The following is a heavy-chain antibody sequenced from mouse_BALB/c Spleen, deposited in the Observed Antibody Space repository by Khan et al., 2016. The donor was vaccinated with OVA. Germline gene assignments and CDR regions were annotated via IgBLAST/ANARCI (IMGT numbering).Heavy chain of an antibody. CDR1: GYAFTDYL. CDR2: INPGSGDI. V-gene: IGHV1-54*03. D-gene: IGHD3-2*02. CDR3: SRSGYGFGAY. Sequence: QVQLQQSGAELVRPGTSVKVSCKASGYAFTDYLIEWLKQRPGQGLEWIGVINPGSGDIIDNEKFKDKATLTADKSSSTAYMQLTSLTSADSAVYFCSRSGYGFGAYWGPGTLVTVSA. J-gene: IGHJ3*01.